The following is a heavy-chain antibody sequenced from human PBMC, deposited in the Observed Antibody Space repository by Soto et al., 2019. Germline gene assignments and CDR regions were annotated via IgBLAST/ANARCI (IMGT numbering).Heavy chain of an antibody. D-gene: IGHD3-3*01. V-gene: IGHV3-33*01. CDR2: IGYDGNNK. CDR3: ERGGVTGFFFKAEDGIRDL. Sequence: RVLQAPGKGLEWVAVIGYDGNNKYYADSVEGRFTISRENYKNTVYLQMKSLRGDDTAVSYCERGGVTGFFFKAEDGIRDL. J-gene: IGHJ2*01.